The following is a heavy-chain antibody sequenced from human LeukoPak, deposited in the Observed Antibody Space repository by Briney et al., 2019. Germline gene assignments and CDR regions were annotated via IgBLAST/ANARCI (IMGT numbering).Heavy chain of an antibody. CDR3: ARGRGYSYVDAFDI. CDR2: INHSGST. Sequence: SETLSLTCAVYGGSFSGYYWSWIRQPPGKGLEWIGEINHSGSTNYNPSLKSRVTISVDRSKNQFSLKLSSVTAADTAVYYCARGRGYSYVDAFDIWGQGTMVTVSS. J-gene: IGHJ3*02. V-gene: IGHV4-34*01. CDR1: GGSFSGYY. D-gene: IGHD5-18*01.